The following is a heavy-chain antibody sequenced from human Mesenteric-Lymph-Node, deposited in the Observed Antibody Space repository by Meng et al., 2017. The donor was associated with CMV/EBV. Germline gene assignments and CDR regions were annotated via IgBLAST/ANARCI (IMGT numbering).Heavy chain of an antibody. CDR3: AREIEDIVVGDAFDI. CDR1: GGTFSSYA. D-gene: IGHD2-15*01. Sequence: SVKVSCKASGGTFSSYAISWVRQAPGQGLEWMGGIIPIFGTANYAQKFQGRVTITTDESTSTAYMELSSLRSEDTAVYYCAREIEDIVVGDAFDIWGQGTMVTVSS. V-gene: IGHV1-69*05. J-gene: IGHJ3*02. CDR2: IIPIFGTA.